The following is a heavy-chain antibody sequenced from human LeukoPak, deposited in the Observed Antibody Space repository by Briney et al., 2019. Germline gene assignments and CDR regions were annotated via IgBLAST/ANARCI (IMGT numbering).Heavy chain of an antibody. CDR3: ARGSSWYYFDY. Sequence: SETLSLTCTVSGGSISSYYWGWIRQPPGKGLEWIGEINHSGSTNYNPSLKSRVTISVDTSKNQFSLKLSSVTAADTAVYYCARGSSWYYFDYWGQGTLVTVSS. CDR2: INHSGST. D-gene: IGHD6-13*01. J-gene: IGHJ4*02. CDR1: GGSISSYY. V-gene: IGHV4-34*01.